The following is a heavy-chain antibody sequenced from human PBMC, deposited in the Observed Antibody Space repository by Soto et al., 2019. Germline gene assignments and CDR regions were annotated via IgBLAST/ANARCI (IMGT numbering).Heavy chain of an antibody. D-gene: IGHD7-27*01. CDR3: ARTSVNWGSRGLVDY. V-gene: IGHV2-5*02. J-gene: IGHJ4*02. CDR1: GFSLSTSGVG. CDR2: LYWDDDK. Sequence: QITLKESGPTLVKHTQTLTLTCTFSGFSLSTSGVGVGWIRQPPGKALEWLAFLYWDDDKRYSPSLKSRLTITKDTSKNQVLLTMTNMDPVDTATYYCARTSVNWGSRGLVDYWGQGTLGTVAS.